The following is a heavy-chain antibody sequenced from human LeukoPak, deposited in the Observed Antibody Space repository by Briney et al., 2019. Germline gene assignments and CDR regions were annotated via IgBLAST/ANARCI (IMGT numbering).Heavy chain of an antibody. CDR2: IFYSGST. D-gene: IGHD3-10*01. V-gene: IGHV4-39*01. CDR3: ARQQYPIWFGVDY. CDR1: GASINSISYY. J-gene: IGHJ4*02. Sequence: KPSETLSLTCTVSGASINSISYYWGWIRQPPGKGLEWIGSIFYSGSTYYNPSPKSRVSISVDTSKDQFSLKLTSVTAADTALYYCARQQYPIWFGVDYWGQGILVTVSS.